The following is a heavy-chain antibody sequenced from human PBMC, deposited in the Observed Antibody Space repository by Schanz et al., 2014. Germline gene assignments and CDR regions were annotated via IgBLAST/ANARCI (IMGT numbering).Heavy chain of an antibody. CDR2: ISSSGTTI. CDR1: GFDFNSYS. J-gene: IGHJ6*02. D-gene: IGHD2-15*01. Sequence: EVRLVESGGGLVQPGGSLRLSCEASGFDFNSYSMNWVRQAPGKGLEWVSYISSSGTTIYYADSVKGRFTISRDNAKNSLFLQMNSLSADDTAVFYCAKGMGYCSGGACYDYYYYGLDVWGQGTTVTVSS. CDR3: AKGMGYCSGGACYDYYYYGLDV. V-gene: IGHV3-48*01.